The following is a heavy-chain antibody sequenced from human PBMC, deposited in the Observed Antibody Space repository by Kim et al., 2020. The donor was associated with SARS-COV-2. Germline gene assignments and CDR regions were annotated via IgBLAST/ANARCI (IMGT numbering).Heavy chain of an antibody. CDR2: IYPGDSDT. CDR1: GYSFTSYW. CDR3: ARRYTAEYSSSDHFDY. Sequence: GESLKISCKGSGYSFTSYWIGWVRQMPGKGLEWMGIIYPGDSDTRYSPSFQGQVTISADKSISTAYLQWSSLKASDTAMYYCARRYTAEYSSSDHFDYWGQGTLVTVSS. J-gene: IGHJ4*02. D-gene: IGHD6-6*01. V-gene: IGHV5-51*01.